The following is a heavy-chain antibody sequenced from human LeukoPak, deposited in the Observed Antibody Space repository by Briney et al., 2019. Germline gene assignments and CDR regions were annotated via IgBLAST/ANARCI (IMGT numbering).Heavy chain of an antibody. CDR2: INPNSGGT. Sequence: GASVKVSCKASGYTFSDYYIHWVRQAPGQELEWMGWINPNSGGTKYAQKFQGRVTMTRDTSISTAYMGLSSLGSDDTAVFYCVRKSATRRTSEFDYWGQGTPVTVSS. J-gene: IGHJ4*02. V-gene: IGHV1-2*02. CDR1: GYTFSDYY. CDR3: VRKSATRRTSEFDY. D-gene: IGHD2-15*01.